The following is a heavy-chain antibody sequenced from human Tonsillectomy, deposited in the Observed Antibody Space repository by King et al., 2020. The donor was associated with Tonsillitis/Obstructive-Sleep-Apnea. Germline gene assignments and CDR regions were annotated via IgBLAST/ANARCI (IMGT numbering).Heavy chain of an antibody. D-gene: IGHD4-11*01. CDR1: GFTVNSNF. J-gene: IGHJ6*03. CDR2: IYSGGST. V-gene: IGHV3-53*01. CDR3: AYTNYGYYYYYLDV. Sequence: VQLVESGGGLIQPGGSLRLSCAASGFTVNSNFMSWVRQAPGKGLEWVSVIYSGGSTHYAASVKGRFTISRDNSKNTLYLQMNSLIAEDAAVYYCAYTNYGYYYYYLDVWGKGTTVTVSS.